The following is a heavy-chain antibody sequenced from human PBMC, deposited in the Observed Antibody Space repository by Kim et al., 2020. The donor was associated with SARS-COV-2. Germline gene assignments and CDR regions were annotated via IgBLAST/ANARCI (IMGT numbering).Heavy chain of an antibody. D-gene: IGHD3-3*01. CDR3: KGFGVVITHFDY. J-gene: IGHJ4*02. CDR1: GFTFSSYA. V-gene: IGHV3-23*01. CDR2: ISGSGGST. Sequence: GGSLRLSCAASGFTFSSYAMSWVRQAPGKGLEWVSAISGSGGSTYYADSVKGRFTISRDNSKNTLYLQMNSLRAEDTAVYYCKGFGVVITHFDYWGQGTLVTVSS.